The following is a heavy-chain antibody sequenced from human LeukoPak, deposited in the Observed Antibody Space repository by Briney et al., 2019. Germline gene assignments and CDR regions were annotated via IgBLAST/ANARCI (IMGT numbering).Heavy chain of an antibody. CDR3: ARGQYSPDY. CDR2: IWYDGGNK. Sequence: GGSLRLSCAASGFTFSTYGMHWVRQAPGKGLEWVAVIWYDGGNKYYSDSVKGRFTISRDNSKNTVSLQMNSLRAEDTAVYYCARGQYSPDYWGQGNVVTVSS. J-gene: IGHJ4*02. CDR1: GFTFSTYG. D-gene: IGHD2-15*01. V-gene: IGHV3-33*01.